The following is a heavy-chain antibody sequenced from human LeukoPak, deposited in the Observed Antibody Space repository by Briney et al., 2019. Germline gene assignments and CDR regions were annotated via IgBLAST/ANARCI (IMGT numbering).Heavy chain of an antibody. CDR1: GYTFTSYY. Sequence: ASVKVSCKASGYTFTSYYMHWVRQAPGQGLEWMGWINPNSGGTNYAQKFQGRVTMTRDTSISTAYMELSRLRSDDTAVYYCARFPYSSGKNFDYWGQGTLVTVSS. CDR3: ARFPYSSGKNFDY. CDR2: INPNSGGT. D-gene: IGHD6-19*01. J-gene: IGHJ4*02. V-gene: IGHV1-2*02.